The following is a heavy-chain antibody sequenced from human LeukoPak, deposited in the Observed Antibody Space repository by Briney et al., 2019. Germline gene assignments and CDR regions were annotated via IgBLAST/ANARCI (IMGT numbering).Heavy chain of an antibody. V-gene: IGHV1-69*13. CDR1: GGTFSSYA. D-gene: IGHD3-3*01. Sequence: SVKVSCKASGGTFSSYAISWVRQAPGQGLEWMGGIIPIFGTANYAQKFQGRVTITADESTSTAYMELSSLRSEDTAVYYCVREEYFWSGSDYYYYGMDVWGQGTTVTVSS. CDR2: IIPIFGTA. J-gene: IGHJ6*02. CDR3: VREEYFWSGSDYYYYGMDV.